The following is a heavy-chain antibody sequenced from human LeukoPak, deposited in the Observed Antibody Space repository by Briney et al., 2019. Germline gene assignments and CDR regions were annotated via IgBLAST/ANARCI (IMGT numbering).Heavy chain of an antibody. J-gene: IGHJ4*02. D-gene: IGHD6-13*01. V-gene: IGHV4-59*01. CDR2: IYYSGST. CDR1: GGSFSGYY. Sequence: SETLSLTCAVYGGSFSGYYWSWIRQPPGKGLEWIGYIYYSGSTNYNPSLKSRVTISVDTSKNQFSLKLSSVTAADTAVYYCARELAAAGTGFDYWGQGTLVTVSS. CDR3: ARELAAAGTGFDY.